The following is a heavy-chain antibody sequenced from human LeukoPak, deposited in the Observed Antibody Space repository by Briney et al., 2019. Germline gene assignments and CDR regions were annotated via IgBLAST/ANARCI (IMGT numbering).Heavy chain of an antibody. V-gene: IGHV3-30*04. CDR3: ARDGRYDYVWGSYRSAFYYFDY. Sequence: GRSLRLSCAASGFTFSSYAMHWVRQAPGKGLEWVAVISYDGSNKYYADSVKGRFTISRGNSKNTLYLQMNSLRAEDTAVYYCARDGRYDYVWGSYRSAFYYFDYWGQGTLVTVSS. J-gene: IGHJ4*02. CDR1: GFTFSSYA. D-gene: IGHD3-16*02. CDR2: ISYDGSNK.